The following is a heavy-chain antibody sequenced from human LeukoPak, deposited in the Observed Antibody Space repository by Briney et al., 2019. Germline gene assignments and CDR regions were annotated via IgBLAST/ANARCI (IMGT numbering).Heavy chain of an antibody. CDR2: INPSGGST. V-gene: IGHV1-46*01. J-gene: IGHJ4*02. CDR3: AGGQWLVSLAY. Sequence: ASVKVSCKASGGTFTSYYMHWVRQAPGQGLEWMGIINPSGGSTSYAQKFQGRVTMTRDMSTSTVYMELSSLRSEDTAVYYCAGGQWLVSLAYWGQGTLVTVSS. CDR1: GGTFTSYY. D-gene: IGHD6-19*01.